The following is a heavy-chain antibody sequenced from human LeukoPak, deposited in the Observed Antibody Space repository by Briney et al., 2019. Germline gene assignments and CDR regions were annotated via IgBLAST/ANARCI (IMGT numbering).Heavy chain of an antibody. CDR1: GFSVSSNY. CDR3: VGHSDPLTNYSFDY. D-gene: IGHD3-9*01. J-gene: IGHJ4*02. CDR2: IYSGGNT. Sequence: PGGSLRLSCAASGFSVSSNYMSWVRQAPGKGLEWVSIIYSGGNTYYADSVRGRFTISRDSSKNTLSLQLSSLRADDTAVYYCVGHSDPLTNYSFDYWGQGTLVTVSS. V-gene: IGHV3-53*01.